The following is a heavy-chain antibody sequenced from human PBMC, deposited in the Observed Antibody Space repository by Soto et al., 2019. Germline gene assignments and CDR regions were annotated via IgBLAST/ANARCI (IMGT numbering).Heavy chain of an antibody. CDR3: ARALRGTNYGMDV. V-gene: IGHV1-46*01. CDR1: GYTFTSYY. Sequence: GASVKVSCKASGYTFTSYYMHWVRQAPGQGLEWMGIINPSGGSTSYAHKFQGRVTMTRDTSTSTVYMELSSLRSEDTAVYYCARALRGTNYGMDVWGQGTTVTVSS. J-gene: IGHJ6*02. D-gene: IGHD3-16*01. CDR2: INPSGGST.